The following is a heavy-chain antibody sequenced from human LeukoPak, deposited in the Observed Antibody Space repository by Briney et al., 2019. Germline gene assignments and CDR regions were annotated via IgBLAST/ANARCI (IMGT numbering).Heavy chain of an antibody. CDR3: TTDVDYYDSSGYYPQGY. CDR1: GFTFSNAW. J-gene: IGHJ4*02. D-gene: IGHD3-22*01. Sequence: GGSLRLSCAASGFTFSNAWMSWVRQAPGKGLEWVGRIKSKTDGGTTDYAAPVKGRFTISRDDSENTLYLQMNSLKTEDTAVYYCTTDVDYYDSSGYYPQGYWGQGTLVTVSS. V-gene: IGHV3-15*01. CDR2: IKSKTDGGTT.